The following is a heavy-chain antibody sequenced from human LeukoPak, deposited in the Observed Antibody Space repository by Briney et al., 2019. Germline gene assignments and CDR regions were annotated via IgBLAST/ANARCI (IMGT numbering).Heavy chain of an antibody. Sequence: GGSLRLSCAASGFTFSSYGMHWVRQAPGKGLEWVAVIWYDGSNKYYADSVKGRFTISRDNSKNTLYLQMNSLRAEDTAVYYCARGLVRGVFDYWGQGTLVTVSS. CDR1: GFTFSSYG. CDR2: IWYDGSNK. D-gene: IGHD3-10*01. CDR3: ARGLVRGVFDY. J-gene: IGHJ4*02. V-gene: IGHV3-33*08.